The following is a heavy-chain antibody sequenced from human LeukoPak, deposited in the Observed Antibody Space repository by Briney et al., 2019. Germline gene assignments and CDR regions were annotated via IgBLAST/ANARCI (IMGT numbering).Heavy chain of an antibody. D-gene: IGHD3-10*01. CDR3: ATGPGFDY. V-gene: IGHV3-30*03. CDR1: GFTFSSYG. CDR2: ISYDGSNK. Sequence: PGGSLRLSCAASGFTFSSYGMHWVRQAPGKGLEWVAVISYDGSNKYYADSVKGRFTISRDNSKNTLYLQMNSLRPEDTAVYYCATGPGFDYWGQGTLVTVSS. J-gene: IGHJ4*02.